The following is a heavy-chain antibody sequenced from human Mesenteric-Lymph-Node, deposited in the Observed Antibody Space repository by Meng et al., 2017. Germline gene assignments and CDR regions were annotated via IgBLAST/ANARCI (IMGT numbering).Heavy chain of an antibody. CDR1: GFTFSSYV. J-gene: IGHJ3*02. CDR3: ARETATHAFDI. V-gene: IGHV3-48*03. D-gene: IGHD2-21*02. CDR2: IRSRGDII. Sequence: GGSLRLSCAASGFTFSSYVMNWVRQAPGKGLEWVSYIRSRGDIIYYADSVKGRFTISRDNAKNSLYLQMNSLRAEDTGVYYCARETATHAFDIWGQGTMVTVSS.